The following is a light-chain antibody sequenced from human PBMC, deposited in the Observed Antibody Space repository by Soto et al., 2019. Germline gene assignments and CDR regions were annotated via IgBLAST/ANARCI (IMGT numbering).Light chain of an antibody. CDR3: QQFDDYPFT. J-gene: IGKJ3*01. V-gene: IGKV1D-13*01. CDR1: QGISSA. CDR2: DAS. Sequence: AIQLTQSPSSLSAYVGDSVSITCRASQGISSALAWYQQKPGRAPKLLIYDASSLEGGVPSRFSGSRSGTEFTLTVSSLQPEDFATYYCQQFDDYPFTFSPGTKVDIK.